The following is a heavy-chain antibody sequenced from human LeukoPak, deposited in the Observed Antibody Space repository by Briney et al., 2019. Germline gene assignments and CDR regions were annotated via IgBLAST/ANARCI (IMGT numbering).Heavy chain of an antibody. V-gene: IGHV4-38-2*02. Sequence: PSETLSLTCTVSGYSIRIGYYWGWIRQPPGKGLEWIGSIYHSGSTYYNPSLKSRVTISVDTSKNQFSLNLSSVTAADTAVYYCARDRPSGSYSPPDYWGQGTLVTVSS. CDR2: IYHSGST. CDR3: ARDRPSGSYSPPDY. J-gene: IGHJ4*02. CDR1: GYSIRIGYY. D-gene: IGHD1-26*01.